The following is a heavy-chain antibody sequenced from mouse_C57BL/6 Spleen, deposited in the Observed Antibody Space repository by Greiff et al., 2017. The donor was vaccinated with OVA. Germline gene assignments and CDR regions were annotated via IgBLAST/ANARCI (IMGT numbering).Heavy chain of an antibody. CDR2: IYPGDGDT. CDR3: AREVAPYYYAMDY. V-gene: IGHV1-82*01. Sequence: QVQLQQSGPELVKPGASVKLSCKASGYAFSSSWMNWVKQRPGKGLEWIGRIYPGDGDTNYNGKFKGKATLTADKSSSTAYMQLSSLTSEDSAVYCCAREVAPYYYAMDYWGQGTSVTVSS. CDR1: GYAFSSSW. J-gene: IGHJ4*01.